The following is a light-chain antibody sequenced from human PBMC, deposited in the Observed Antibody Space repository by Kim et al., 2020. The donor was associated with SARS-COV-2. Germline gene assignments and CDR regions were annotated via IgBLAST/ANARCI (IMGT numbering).Light chain of an antibody. CDR1: QSLVHTDGNTY. CDR2: KVS. CDR3: MQGTEWPRS. Sequence: DVVMTQSPLSLPVTLGQPASISCRSSQSLVHTDGNTYLNWFQQRPGQSPRRLSYKVSNRDSGVPDRFSGSGSGTDFTLKISRVEAEDVGVFYCMQGTEWPRSFGQGTKVDIK. V-gene: IGKV2-30*02. J-gene: IGKJ1*01.